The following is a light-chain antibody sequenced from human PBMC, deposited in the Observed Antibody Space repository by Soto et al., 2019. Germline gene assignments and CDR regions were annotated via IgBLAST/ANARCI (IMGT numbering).Light chain of an antibody. Sequence: DIQMTQSPSSLSASIGDKVTITCLTSQSIAGHLNWYQHKPGEPPTLLIYAASTLQSGVPSRFSGSGSGTDFTLTISSLQPEDFATYYCQQSSNTPITFGQGTRLEI. CDR3: QQSSNTPIT. CDR2: AAS. CDR1: QSIAGH. J-gene: IGKJ5*01. V-gene: IGKV1-39*01.